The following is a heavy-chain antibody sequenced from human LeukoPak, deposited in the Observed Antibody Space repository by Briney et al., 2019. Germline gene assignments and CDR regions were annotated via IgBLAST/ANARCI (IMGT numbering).Heavy chain of an antibody. CDR2: ISSNGGST. CDR1: GFTFSSYA. Sequence: GGSLRLSCSASGFTFSSYAMHWVRQAPGKGLEYVSAISSNGGSTYYADSVKGRFTISRDNSKNTLYLQTSSLRAEDTAVYYCVPSSGYSLDYWGQGTLVTVSS. J-gene: IGHJ4*02. CDR3: VPSSGYSLDY. V-gene: IGHV3-64D*06. D-gene: IGHD3-22*01.